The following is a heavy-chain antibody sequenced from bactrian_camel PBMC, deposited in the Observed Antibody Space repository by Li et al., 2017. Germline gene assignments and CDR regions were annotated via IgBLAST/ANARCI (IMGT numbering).Heavy chain of an antibody. D-gene: IGHD1*01. CDR1: GFQFADYP. V-gene: IGHV3S7*01. J-gene: IGHJ4*01. Sequence: HVQLVESGGGSVQAGGSLRLACSASGFQFADYPMTWVRQAPGKGLAWVATIASDGVDTFYADSVKGRFPISRDSAKNTLYLQMNSLKPEDTAMYYCAAGTRCTWEPRWYNYWGQGTQVTVS. CDR3: AAGTRCTWEPRWYNY. CDR2: IASDGVDT.